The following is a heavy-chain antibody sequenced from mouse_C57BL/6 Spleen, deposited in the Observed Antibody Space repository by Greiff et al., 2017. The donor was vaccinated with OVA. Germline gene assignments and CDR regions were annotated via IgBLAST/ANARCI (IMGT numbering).Heavy chain of an antibody. CDR1: GFTFSDYY. J-gene: IGHJ1*03. V-gene: IGHV5-12*01. CDR2: ISNGGGST. Sequence: EVQVVESGGGLVQPGGSLKLSCAASGFTFSDYYMYWVRQTPEKRLEWVAYISNGGGSTYYPDTVKGRFTISRDNAKNTLYLQMSRLKSEDTAMYYCARPQLGEDWYFDVWGTGTTVTVSS. CDR3: ARPQLGEDWYFDV. D-gene: IGHD4-1*02.